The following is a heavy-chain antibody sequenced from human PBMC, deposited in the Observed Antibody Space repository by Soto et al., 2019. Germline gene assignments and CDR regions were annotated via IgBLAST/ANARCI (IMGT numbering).Heavy chain of an antibody. CDR1: GGSISSGGYF. D-gene: IGHD3-10*01. CDR3: ARDILLWFGELPPRAHDAFDI. V-gene: IGHV4-31*03. J-gene: IGHJ3*02. Sequence: QVQLQESGPGLVKPSQTLSLTCTVSGGSISSGGYFWSWIRQHPGKGLEWIGDIDYSGSTYSNPSLKSRVTISVDTSKNKFSLKLSSVTAADTAVYYCARDILLWFGELPPRAHDAFDIWGQGTMVTVSS. CDR2: IDYSGST.